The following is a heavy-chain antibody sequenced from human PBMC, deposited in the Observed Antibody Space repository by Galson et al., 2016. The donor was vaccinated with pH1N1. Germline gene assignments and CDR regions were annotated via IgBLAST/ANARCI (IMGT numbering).Heavy chain of an antibody. J-gene: IGHJ3*02. CDR2: ISGSGGNT. CDR1: GFTFISYA. CDR3: TKGGSIAAPDEAFDI. Sequence: SLRLSCAASGFTFISYAMSWVRQAPGKGLEWVSVISGSGGNTYYGDSVKGWFTISRDNSKNTLYQQMNSLRAEDTAVYYCTKGGSIAAPDEAFDIWGQGTMVTVSS. D-gene: IGHD6-6*01. V-gene: IGHV3-23*01.